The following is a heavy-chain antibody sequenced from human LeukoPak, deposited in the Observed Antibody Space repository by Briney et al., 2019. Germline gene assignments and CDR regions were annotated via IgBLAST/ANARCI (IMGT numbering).Heavy chain of an antibody. CDR1: GFTFSSYW. V-gene: IGHV3-7*03. J-gene: IGHJ5*02. D-gene: IGHD5-24*01. CDR2: IKQDGSEK. CDR3: AREVVEMAIDQ. Sequence: GGSLRLFCAASGFTFSSYWMTWVRQAPGKGLEWVANIKQDGSEKYYVDSVEGRFTISRDNAKSSLYLQMHNLRAEDTAVYYCAREVVEMAIDQWGQRTQVTLS.